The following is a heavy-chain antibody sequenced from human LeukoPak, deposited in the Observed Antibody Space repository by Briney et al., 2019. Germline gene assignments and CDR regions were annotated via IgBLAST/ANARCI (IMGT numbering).Heavy chain of an antibody. V-gene: IGHV1-2*02. J-gene: IGHJ3*02. D-gene: IGHD3-10*01. CDR3: AIDYYGSGSYYKYAFDI. CDR1: GYTFTGYY. Sequence: ASVKVSCKASGYTFTGYYMHWVRQAPGQGLEWMGWINPNSGGTNYAQKFQGRVTMTRDTSISTAYMELSSLRSEDMAVYYCAIDYYGSGSYYKYAFDIWGQGTMVTVSS. CDR2: INPNSGGT.